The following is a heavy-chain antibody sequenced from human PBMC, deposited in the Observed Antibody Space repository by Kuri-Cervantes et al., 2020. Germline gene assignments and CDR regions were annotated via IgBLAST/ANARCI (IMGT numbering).Heavy chain of an antibody. CDR1: GDSVSSNSAA. CDR3: ALNHYGSGSYCSSFDY. D-gene: IGHD3-10*01. CDR2: TYYNSKWYN. Sequence: SQTLSLTCVISGDSVSSNSAAWNWIRQSPSRGLEWLGRTYYNSKWYNDYAVSVKSRITINPDTSKNQFSLRLNSVTPEDTAVYYCALNHYGSGSYCSSFDYWGQGILVT. V-gene: IGHV6-1*01. J-gene: IGHJ4*02.